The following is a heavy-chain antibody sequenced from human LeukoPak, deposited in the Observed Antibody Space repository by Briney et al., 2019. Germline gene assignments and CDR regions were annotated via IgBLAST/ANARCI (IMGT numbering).Heavy chain of an antibody. J-gene: IGHJ4*02. CDR3: AKDSAHLPMVRGVYLDY. D-gene: IGHD3-10*01. V-gene: IGHV3-11*05. CDR2: ISSGSTYT. Sequence: GGSLRLSCAASGFTFSDYYMSWIRQAPGKGLEWVSYISSGSTYTNYADSVKGRFTISRDNSKNTLYLQMNSLRAEDTAVYYCAKDSAHLPMVRGVYLDYWGQGTLVTVSS. CDR1: GFTFSDYY.